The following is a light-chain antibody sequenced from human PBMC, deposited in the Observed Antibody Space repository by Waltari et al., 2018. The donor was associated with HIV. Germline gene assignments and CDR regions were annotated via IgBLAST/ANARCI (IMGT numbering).Light chain of an antibody. CDR2: QDS. CDR3: EAWDSSTGV. J-gene: IGLJ1*01. V-gene: IGLV3-1*01. CDR1: KLGDKY. Sequence: SYELTQPPSVSVSPGQTASITCSGDKLGDKYACWYQQKPGQSPVLVIYQDSKLPSGSPERFSGSKSGNTATLTISGTQARDEADYYCEAWDSSTGVFGTGTKVTVL.